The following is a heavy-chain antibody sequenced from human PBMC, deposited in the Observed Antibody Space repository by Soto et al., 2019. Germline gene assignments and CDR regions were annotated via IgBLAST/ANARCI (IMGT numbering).Heavy chain of an antibody. CDR1: GFTFSSYA. CDR2: ISGSGGST. Sequence: GGSLRLSCAASGFTFSSYAMSWVRQAPGKGLEWVSAISGSGGSTYYADSVKGRFTISRDNSKNTLYLQMNSLRAEDTAVYYCATLVMGYGSGSYYNLVYYFDYWGKGTLVTVSS. V-gene: IGHV3-23*01. CDR3: ATLVMGYGSGSYYNLVYYFDY. J-gene: IGHJ4*02. D-gene: IGHD3-10*01.